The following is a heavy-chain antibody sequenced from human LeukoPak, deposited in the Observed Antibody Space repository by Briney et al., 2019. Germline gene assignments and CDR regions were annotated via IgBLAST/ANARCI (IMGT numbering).Heavy chain of an antibody. D-gene: IGHD5-18*01. CDR2: IYHSGST. CDR1: GGSISSGGYS. V-gene: IGHV4-30-2*01. CDR3: ARTPVDTAMDNYFDY. Sequence: SETLSLTCAVPGGSISSGGYSWSWIRQPPGKGLEWIGYIYHSGSTYYNPPLKSRVTISVDRSKNQFSLKLSSVTAADTAVYYCARTPVDTAMDNYFDYWGQGTLVTVSS. J-gene: IGHJ4*02.